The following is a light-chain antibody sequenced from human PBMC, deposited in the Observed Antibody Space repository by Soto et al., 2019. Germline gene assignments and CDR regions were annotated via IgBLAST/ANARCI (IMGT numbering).Light chain of an antibody. CDR3: SSYTFTSTLYV. CDR1: SSDVGAYNY. J-gene: IGLJ1*01. Sequence: QSALTQPASVSGSPGQSITISCTGTSSDVGAYNYVSWYQQHPGEAPKLIIYEVTKRPSGVSNRFSGSKSGNTASLTISGLQAEDEAGYYCSSYTFTSTLYVFGTGTKVTVL. V-gene: IGLV2-14*03. CDR2: EVT.